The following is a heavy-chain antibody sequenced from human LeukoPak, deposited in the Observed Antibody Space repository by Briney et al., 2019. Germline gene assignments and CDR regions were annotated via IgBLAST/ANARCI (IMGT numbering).Heavy chain of an antibody. V-gene: IGHV1-46*01. CDR2: INPSGGST. J-gene: IGHJ4*02. D-gene: IGHD6-19*01. Sequence: ASVTVSCTASGYTFTSYYMHWVRQAPGQGLEWMGIINPSGGSTSYAQKFQGRVTMTRDTSTSTVYMELSSLRSEDTAVYYCARQAVGVGGFDYWGQGTLVTVSS. CDR3: ARQAVGVGGFDY. CDR1: GYTFTSYY.